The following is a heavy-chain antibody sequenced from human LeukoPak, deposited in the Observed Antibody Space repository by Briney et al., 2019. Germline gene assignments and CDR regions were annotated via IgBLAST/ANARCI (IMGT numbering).Heavy chain of an antibody. V-gene: IGHV1-18*01. J-gene: IGHJ4*02. Sequence: GASVKVSCKASGGTFSSYGISWVRQAPGQGLEWMGWISAYNGNTNYAQRLQGRVTMTTDTSTSTAYMELRSLRSDDTAVYYCAAGWGRNTPFDYWGQGTLVTVSS. CDR2: ISAYNGNT. CDR1: GGTFSSYG. CDR3: AAGWGRNTPFDY. D-gene: IGHD3-16*01.